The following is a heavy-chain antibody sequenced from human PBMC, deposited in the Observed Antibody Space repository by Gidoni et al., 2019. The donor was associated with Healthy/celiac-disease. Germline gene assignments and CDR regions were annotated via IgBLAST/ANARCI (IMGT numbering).Heavy chain of an antibody. D-gene: IGHD3-16*02. J-gene: IGHJ4*02. Sequence: VQLVQPGAAVKKPGESLKLSCKRSGYSFTRYWIGWVRQMPGKGLEWMGIIYPGDADTRYSPSFQGQVTISADKSISTAYLQWSSLKASDTAMYYCARRDDGQGWGSYLAYWGQGTLVTVSS. V-gene: IGHV5-51*01. CDR3: ARRDDGQGWGSYLAY. CDR1: GYSFTRYW. CDR2: IYPGDADT.